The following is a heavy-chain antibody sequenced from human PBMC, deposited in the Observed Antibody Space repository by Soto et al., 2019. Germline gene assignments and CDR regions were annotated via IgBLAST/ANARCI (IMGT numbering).Heavy chain of an antibody. Sequence: QVQLVQSGAEVKKPGSSVKVSCKASGGTFSSYAISWVRQAPGQGLEWMGGIIPIFGTANYAQKFQGRVTITADESTSTAYMVLSSLRSEDTAVYYCAREALSHNCSGGSCDYWGQGTLVTVSS. D-gene: IGHD2-15*01. CDR2: IIPIFGTA. CDR1: GGTFSSYA. V-gene: IGHV1-69*12. CDR3: AREALSHNCSGGSCDY. J-gene: IGHJ4*02.